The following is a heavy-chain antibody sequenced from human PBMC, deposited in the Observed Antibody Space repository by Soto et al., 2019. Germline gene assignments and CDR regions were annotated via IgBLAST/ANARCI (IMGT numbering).Heavy chain of an antibody. CDR1: GGSISSGGYF. CDR3: AREGAAPYYYFGVDV. V-gene: IGHV4-31*03. D-gene: IGHD6-6*01. J-gene: IGHJ6*02. Sequence: QVQLQESGPGLVKPSQTLSLTCTVSGGSISSGGYFWSWIRQHPGKGLEWIGFIYYSGSTYYNPSLQSRVTMSVDTSKNQFSLKLSSVTAADTAVYQCAREGAAPYYYFGVDVWGQGTTVTVSS. CDR2: IYYSGST.